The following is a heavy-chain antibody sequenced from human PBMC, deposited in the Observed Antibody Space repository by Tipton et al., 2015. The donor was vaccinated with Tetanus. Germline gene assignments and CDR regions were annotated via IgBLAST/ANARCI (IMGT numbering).Heavy chain of an antibody. CDR1: GYIFTSYG. J-gene: IGHJ4*02. Sequence: QSGAEVKKPGASMKVSCKAFGYIFTSYGISWVRQAPGQGLEWMGWISGNNGDTKYAQNLQGRVTMTTDTSTSTAYMELRSLRSDDTAVYYCARASGYSYGPRNYFDYWGQGTLVTVSS. CDR2: ISGNNGDT. D-gene: IGHD5-18*01. CDR3: ARASGYSYGPRNYFDY. V-gene: IGHV1-18*01.